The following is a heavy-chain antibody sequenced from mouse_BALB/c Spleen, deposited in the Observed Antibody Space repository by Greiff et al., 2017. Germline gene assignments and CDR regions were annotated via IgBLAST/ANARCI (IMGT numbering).Heavy chain of an antibody. Sequence: VQLQQSGPELVKPGASVKISCKASGYSFTGYFMNWVMQSHGKSLEWIGRINPYNGDTFYNQKFKGKATLTVDKSSSTAHMELRSLASEDSAVYYCARSTTARPHYFDDWGQGTTLTVSS. CDR3: ARSTTARPHYFDD. J-gene: IGHJ2*01. CDR1: GYSFTGYF. CDR2: INPYNGDT. D-gene: IGHD1-2*01. V-gene: IGHV1-20*02.